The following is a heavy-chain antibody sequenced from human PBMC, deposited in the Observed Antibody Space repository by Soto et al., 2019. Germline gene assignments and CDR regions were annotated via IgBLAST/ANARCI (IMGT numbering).Heavy chain of an antibody. CDR1: GGSISNYY. J-gene: IGHJ4*02. V-gene: IGHV4-59*01. CDR2: IYYSGST. CDR3: ARDYGIAARPGRLGFDY. D-gene: IGHD6-6*01. Sequence: SETLSLSCTISGGSISNYYWIWIRQPPGKGLEWIGYIYYSGSTNYNPSLKSRVTISVDTSKNQFSLKLSSMTAADTAVYYCARDYGIAARPGRLGFDYWGQGTLVTVSS.